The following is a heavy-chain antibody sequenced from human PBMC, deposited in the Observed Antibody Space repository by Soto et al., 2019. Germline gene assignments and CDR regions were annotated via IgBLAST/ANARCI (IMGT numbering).Heavy chain of an antibody. CDR3: VRIRYQLPSSVLWLDP. Sequence: SETLSLTCAVYGGFLSESYWTWISQPPGKGLEWIGEINHDGGTNYNPSLKSRVTMSVDTSQNQFSLRLIYVTAADTAMYFCVRIRYQLPSSVLWLDPWGHGTPVTVSS. CDR1: GGFLSESY. D-gene: IGHD3-16*01. J-gene: IGHJ5*02. V-gene: IGHV4-34*01. CDR2: INHDGGT.